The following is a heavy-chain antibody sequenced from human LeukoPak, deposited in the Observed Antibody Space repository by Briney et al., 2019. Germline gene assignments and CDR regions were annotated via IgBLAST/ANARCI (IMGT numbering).Heavy chain of an antibody. J-gene: IGHJ4*02. CDR1: GFTFSSYA. Sequence: PGGSLRLSCAASGFTFSSYAMHWVRQAPGKGLEWVAVISYDGSNKYYADSVKGRFTISRDNSKNTLYLQMNSLRSDDTAVYYCARDRGIAVAGPGYWGQGTLVTVSS. D-gene: IGHD6-19*01. CDR3: ARDRGIAVAGPGY. V-gene: IGHV3-30-3*01. CDR2: ISYDGSNK.